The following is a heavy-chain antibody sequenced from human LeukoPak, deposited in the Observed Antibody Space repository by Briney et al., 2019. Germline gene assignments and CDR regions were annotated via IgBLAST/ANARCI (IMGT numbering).Heavy chain of an antibody. Sequence: ASVKVSCKASGDTFTGYYMHWVRQAPGQGLEWMGRINPNSGGTNYAQKFQGRVTMTRDTSISTAYMELSRLRSDDTAVYYCARDPTYYYDSSGYYPIWGQGTMVTVSS. V-gene: IGHV1-2*06. CDR2: INPNSGGT. J-gene: IGHJ3*02. CDR3: ARDPTYYYDSSGYYPI. D-gene: IGHD3-22*01. CDR1: GDTFTGYY.